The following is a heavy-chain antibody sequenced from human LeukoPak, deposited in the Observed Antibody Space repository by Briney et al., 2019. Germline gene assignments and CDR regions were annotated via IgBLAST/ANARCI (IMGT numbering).Heavy chain of an antibody. D-gene: IGHD3-22*01. CDR2: INPNSGGT. CDR1: GYTFTGYY. Sequence: ASVKVSCKASGYTFTGYYMHWVRQAPGQGLEWMGWINPNSGGTNYAQKFQGWVTMTRDTSISTAYMELSRLRSDDTAVYYCARERSVVRNYYDSSGYYFGAFDIWGQGTMVTVSS. J-gene: IGHJ3*02. V-gene: IGHV1-2*04. CDR3: ARERSVVRNYYDSSGYYFGAFDI.